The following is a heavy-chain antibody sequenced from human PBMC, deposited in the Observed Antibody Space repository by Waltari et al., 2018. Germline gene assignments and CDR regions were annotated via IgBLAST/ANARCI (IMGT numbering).Heavy chain of an antibody. V-gene: IGHV4-39*01. CDR2: IYYSGRT. Sequence: QLQLQESGPGLVKPSETLSLTCTVSGGSISSSSYYWGWIRQPPGKGLEWIGSIYYSGRTYYNPTLKSRVTISVDTAKNQFSLKLSSVTAADTAVYYCASSRGYDFWSGYYTGMFDYWGQGTLVTVSS. D-gene: IGHD3-3*01. CDR1: GGSISSSSYY. J-gene: IGHJ4*02. CDR3: ASSRGYDFWSGYYTGMFDY.